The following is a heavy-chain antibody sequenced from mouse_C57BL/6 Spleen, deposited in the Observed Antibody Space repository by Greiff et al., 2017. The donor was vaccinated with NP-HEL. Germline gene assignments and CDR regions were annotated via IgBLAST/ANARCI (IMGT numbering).Heavy chain of an antibody. Sequence: QVQLQQPGAELVRPGSSVKLSCKASGYTFTSYWLDWVKQRPGQGLEWIGNIYPSDSETHYNQKFKDKATLTVDKSSSTAYMQLSSLTSEDSAVYYCARSGTTVGYWGQGTTLTVSS. CDR2: IYPSDSET. J-gene: IGHJ2*01. CDR1: GYTFTSYW. D-gene: IGHD1-1*01. V-gene: IGHV1-61*01. CDR3: ARSGTTVGY.